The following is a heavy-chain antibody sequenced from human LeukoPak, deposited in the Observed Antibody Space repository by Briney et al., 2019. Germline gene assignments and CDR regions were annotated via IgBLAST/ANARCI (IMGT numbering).Heavy chain of an antibody. CDR3: ARVGYCSGGSCYSFDC. J-gene: IGHJ4*02. D-gene: IGHD2-15*01. V-gene: IGHV1-2*06. CDR1: GYTFTGQY. Sequence: ASVKVSCKGSGYTFTGQYMHWVRQAPGQGLEWMGRINPNSGDTNYAQKFQGRVTMTRDTSISTAYMELSSLRSDDTAVYYCARVGYCSGGSCYSFDCWGQGTLVTVSS. CDR2: INPNSGDT.